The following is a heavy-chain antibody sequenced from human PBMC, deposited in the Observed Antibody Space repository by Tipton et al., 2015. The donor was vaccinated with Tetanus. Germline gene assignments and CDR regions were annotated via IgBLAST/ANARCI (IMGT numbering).Heavy chain of an antibody. CDR1: GDSISSGDFY. D-gene: IGHD2/OR15-2a*01. Sequence: TLSLTCTVSGDSISSGDFYWSWIRQHPGKGLEWIGYIYFTGTTYYNPSLESRLTISIDTSKNQFSLELTSVTAADTAVYYCARANNEYPKKGPFDFWGQGILVIVSS. V-gene: IGHV4-31*03. CDR2: IYFTGTT. J-gene: IGHJ4*02. CDR3: ARANNEYPKKGPFDF.